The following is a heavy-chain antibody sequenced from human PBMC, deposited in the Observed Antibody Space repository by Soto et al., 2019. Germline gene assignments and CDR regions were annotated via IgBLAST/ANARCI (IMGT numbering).Heavy chain of an antibody. Sequence: QVQLVESGGGVVQPGRSLRLSCAVSGFTLSSHGMHWVRQAPGRGLEWVAVISYDGSNKYYRDSVKGRFTFSRDNSKNTLYLQMDSLGAEDTAVYYCARGDPLYFFGPGDFDYWGQGTLVTVSS. V-gene: IGHV3-30*03. J-gene: IGHJ4*02. CDR3: ARGDPLYFFGPGDFDY. CDR1: GFTLSSHG. CDR2: ISYDGSNK. D-gene: IGHD1-26*01.